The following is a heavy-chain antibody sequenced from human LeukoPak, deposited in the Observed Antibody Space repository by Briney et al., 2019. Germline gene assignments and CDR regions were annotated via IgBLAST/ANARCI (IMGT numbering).Heavy chain of an antibody. CDR1: GGSFSGYY. CDR2: INHSGST. Sequence: SETLSLTCAVYGGSFSGYYWSWIRQPPGKGLEWIGEINHSGSTNYNPSLKSRVTISVDTSKNQFSLKLSSVTAADTAVYYCASQSPGDTVRGQRGTYYFDYWGQGTLVTVSS. V-gene: IGHV4-34*01. D-gene: IGHD3-10*01. J-gene: IGHJ4*02. CDR3: ASQSPGDTVRGQRGTYYFDY.